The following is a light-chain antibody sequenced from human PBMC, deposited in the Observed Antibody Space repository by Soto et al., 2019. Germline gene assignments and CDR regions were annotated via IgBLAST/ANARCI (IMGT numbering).Light chain of an antibody. CDR3: PQYSKWPIT. CDR1: QSVNSN. V-gene: IGKV3-15*01. CDR2: GIS. Sequence: EIVLTQSPATLSSFPGDRVTLSCRASQSVNSNYLAWYQQHPGQPPRLLIYGISTRATGIPARFSGSGSGTEFSLTISSLQSEDFAVYYCPQYSKWPITFGQGTRLEIK. J-gene: IGKJ5*01.